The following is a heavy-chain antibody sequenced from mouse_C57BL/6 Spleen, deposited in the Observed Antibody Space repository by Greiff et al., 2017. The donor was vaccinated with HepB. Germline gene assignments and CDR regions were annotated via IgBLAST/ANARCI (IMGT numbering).Heavy chain of an antibody. Sequence: EVQVVESGEGLVKPGGSLKLSCAASGFTFSSYAMSWVRQTPEKRLEWVAYISSGGDYIYYADTVKGRFTISRDNARNTLYLQMSSLKSEDTAMYYCTRDPYYGSSYWYFDVWGTGTTVTVSS. V-gene: IGHV5-9-1*02. J-gene: IGHJ1*03. CDR3: TRDPYYGSSYWYFDV. CDR1: GFTFSSYA. CDR2: ISSGGDYI. D-gene: IGHD1-1*01.